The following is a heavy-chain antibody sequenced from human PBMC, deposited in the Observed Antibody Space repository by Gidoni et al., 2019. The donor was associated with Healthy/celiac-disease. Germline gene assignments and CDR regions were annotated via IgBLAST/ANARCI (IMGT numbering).Heavy chain of an antibody. CDR3: ARDGSEYCSSTSCYNGGYYYYGMDV. J-gene: IGHJ6*02. CDR1: GFTFSSSG. V-gene: IGHV3-33*01. D-gene: IGHD2-2*02. CDR2: IGYDGSNN. Sequence: QVQLVESGGGVVQPGRSLRLSCAASGFTFSSSGMHWVRQAPGKGLEGLAVIGYDGSNNYYADSVKGRFTISRDNSKNTLYLQMNSLRAEDTAVYYCARDGSEYCSSTSCYNGGYYYYGMDVWGQGTTVTVSS.